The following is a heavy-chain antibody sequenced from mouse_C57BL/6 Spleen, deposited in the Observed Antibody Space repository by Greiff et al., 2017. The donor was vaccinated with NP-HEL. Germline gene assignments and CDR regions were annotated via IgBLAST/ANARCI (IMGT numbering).Heavy chain of an antibody. D-gene: IGHD2-4*01. CDR3: ARSGIYYDYGYYFDY. CDR1: GYAFTNYL. J-gene: IGHJ2*01. CDR2: INPGSGGT. Sequence: QVQLKESGAELVRPGTSVKVSCKASGYAFTNYLIEWVKQRPGQGLEWIGVINPGSGGTNYNEKFKGKATLTADKSSSTAYMQLSSLTSEDSAVYFCARSGIYYDYGYYFDYWGQGTTLTVSS. V-gene: IGHV1-54*01.